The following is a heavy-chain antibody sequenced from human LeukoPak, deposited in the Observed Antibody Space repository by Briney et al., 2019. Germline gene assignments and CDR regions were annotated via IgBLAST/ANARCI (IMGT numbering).Heavy chain of an antibody. CDR2: IRDYGSNK. D-gene: IGHD6-13*01. V-gene: IGHV3-30*02. Sequence: GWSLRLSCASSRFTFSICGMLSCRQAPGKGLHWLAFIRDYGSNKYYADSVKGRFTISSDNSKNTLYLQMNSLRAEDTAVYYCATLYDRDSSSWYGFNAFDIWGQGTMVTVSS. CDR3: ATLYDRDSSSWYGFNAFDI. J-gene: IGHJ3*02. CDR1: RFTFSICG.